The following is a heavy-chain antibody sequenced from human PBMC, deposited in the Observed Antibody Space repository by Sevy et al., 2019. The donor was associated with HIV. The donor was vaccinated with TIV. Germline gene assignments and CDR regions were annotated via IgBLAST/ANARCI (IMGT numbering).Heavy chain of an antibody. CDR2: IYHSGST. CDR1: GGSISSGGYS. J-gene: IGHJ4*02. V-gene: IGHV4-30-2*01. D-gene: IGHD6-13*01. Sequence: SETLSLTCAVSGGSISSGGYSWSWIRQPPGKGLEWIGYIYHSGSTYYNPSLKSRVTISVDRSKNQFSLKLSSVTAADTAAYYCARGSYSSSQPHFDYWGQGTLVTVSS. CDR3: ARGSYSSSQPHFDY.